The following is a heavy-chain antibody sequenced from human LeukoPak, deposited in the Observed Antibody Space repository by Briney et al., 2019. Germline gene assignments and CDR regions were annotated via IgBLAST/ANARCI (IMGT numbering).Heavy chain of an antibody. V-gene: IGHV4-61*01. CDR1: GGSLSSDSYF. CDR2: IYYSGST. J-gene: IGHJ4*02. Sequence: KPSETPSLPRTVSGGSLSSDSYFLTLVRQPPRKGLEWIGYIYYSGSTNYNPSLKSRVTISLDTSKSQISLKLSSVTAADTAVYYCARGQRRLQDYWGQGTLVTVSS. CDR3: ARGQRRLQDY.